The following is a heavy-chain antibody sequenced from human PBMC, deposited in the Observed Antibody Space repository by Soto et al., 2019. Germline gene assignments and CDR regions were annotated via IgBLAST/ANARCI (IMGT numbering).Heavy chain of an antibody. Sequence: GASVKVSCKASGGTSSSYAISWVRQAPGQGLEWMGGIIPIFGTANYAQKFQGRVTITADESTSTAYMELSSLRSEDTAVYYCARDLNFLWPAWGQGALVTVSS. V-gene: IGHV1-69*13. D-gene: IGHD1-1*01. J-gene: IGHJ5*02. CDR3: ARDLNFLWPA. CDR2: IIPIFGTA. CDR1: GGTSSSYA.